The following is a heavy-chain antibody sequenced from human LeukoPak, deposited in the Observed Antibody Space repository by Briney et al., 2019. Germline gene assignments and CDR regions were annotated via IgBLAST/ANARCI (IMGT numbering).Heavy chain of an antibody. CDR3: AKSPSRTTVVIPS. CDR2: ISVSGGIT. CDR1: GFTFSSYA. D-gene: IGHD4-23*01. Sequence: GGSLRLSCAASGFTFSSYAMSWVRQAPGKGLEWVSGISVSGGITYYADSVKGRFTISRDNSKNTLYLQMNSLRADDTAVYYCAKSPSRTTVVIPSWGQGTLVTVSS. J-gene: IGHJ5*02. V-gene: IGHV3-23*01.